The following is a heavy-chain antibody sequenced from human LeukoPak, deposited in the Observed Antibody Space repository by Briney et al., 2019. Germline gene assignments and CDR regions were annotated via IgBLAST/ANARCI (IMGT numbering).Heavy chain of an antibody. V-gene: IGHV1-2*02. Sequence: ASVKVSCKASGYTFTCYYIHWVRLAPGQGPEWMGWINPNSGDTNYGQKFQGRVTMTRDTSISTAYMELTRLTSDDTTVYYCARGYYDSGGPRLDYWGQGTLVTVSS. CDR2: INPNSGDT. D-gene: IGHD3-22*01. CDR3: ARGYYDSGGPRLDY. CDR1: GYTFTCYY. J-gene: IGHJ4*02.